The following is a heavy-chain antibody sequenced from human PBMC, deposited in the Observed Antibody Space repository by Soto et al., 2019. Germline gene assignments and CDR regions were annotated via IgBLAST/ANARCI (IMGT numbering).Heavy chain of an antibody. CDR2: IYYSGST. V-gene: IGHV4-39*01. J-gene: IGHJ4*02. CDR1: GGSISSSSYY. CDR3: ARLQADWGYSYLIDY. D-gene: IGHD5-18*01. Sequence: QLQLQESGPGLVKPSETPSLTCTVSGGSISSSSYYWGWIRQPPGKGLEWIGSIYYSGSTYYNPSLKSRVTISVDTSKNQFSLKLSSVTAADTAVYYCARLQADWGYSYLIDYWGQGTLVTVSS.